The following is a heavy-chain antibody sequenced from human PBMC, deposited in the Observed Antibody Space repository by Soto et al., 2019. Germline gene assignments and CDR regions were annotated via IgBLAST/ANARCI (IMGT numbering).Heavy chain of an antibody. V-gene: IGHV3-23*01. CDR1: GFTFSNYV. D-gene: IGHD3-10*01. Sequence: AGGSLRLSCAASGFTFSNYVMSWVRQAPGKGLEWVSAMTGRGSSTYYADSVKGRFTISRDNSKNTLYLQMDSLRAEDTAVYYCAKGEVRGIIPSYFDYWGLGTLVTVSS. J-gene: IGHJ4*02. CDR2: MTGRGSST. CDR3: AKGEVRGIIPSYFDY.